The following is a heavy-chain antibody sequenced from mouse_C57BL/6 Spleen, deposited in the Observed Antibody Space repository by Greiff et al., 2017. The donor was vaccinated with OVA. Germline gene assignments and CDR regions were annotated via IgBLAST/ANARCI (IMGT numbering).Heavy chain of an antibody. CDR1: GFNIKDDY. D-gene: IGHD2-5*01. V-gene: IGHV14-4*01. Sequence: VQLQQSGAELVRPGASVKLSCTASGFNIKDDYMHWVKQRPEQGLEWIGWIDPENGDTEYASKFQGKATITADTSSNTAYLQLSSLTSEDTAVYYCTTGYYSNYEFAYWGQGTLVTVSA. J-gene: IGHJ3*01. CDR2: IDPENGDT. CDR3: TTGYYSNYEFAY.